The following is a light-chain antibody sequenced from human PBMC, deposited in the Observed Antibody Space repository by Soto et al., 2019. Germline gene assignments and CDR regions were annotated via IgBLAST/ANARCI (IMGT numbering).Light chain of an antibody. Sequence: DIQMTQSPSSVSASVGDRVTITCRASQGISSWLAWYQQKLGKAPKLLIYAASSVQSGVPSRFTGSVSATDVTLTISSLQHEDFATYYCQQANSVPRTFGQGTKVEIK. CDR1: QGISSW. CDR2: AAS. CDR3: QQANSVPRT. V-gene: IGKV1-12*01. J-gene: IGKJ1*01.